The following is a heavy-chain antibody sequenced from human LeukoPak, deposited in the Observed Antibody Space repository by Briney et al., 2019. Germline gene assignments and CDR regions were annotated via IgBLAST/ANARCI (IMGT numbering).Heavy chain of an antibody. J-gene: IGHJ5*02. D-gene: IGHD1-1*01. V-gene: IGHV1-2*02. CDR1: GYTFTGYY. CDR2: INPNSGGT. CDR3: ARVGNGNWFDP. Sequence: GASVKVSCKASGYTFTGYYMHWVRQAPGQGLEWMGWINPNSGGTNYAQKVQGRVTMTTDTSTTTAYMELRSLRSDDTAVYYCARVGNGNWFDPWGQGTLVIVSS.